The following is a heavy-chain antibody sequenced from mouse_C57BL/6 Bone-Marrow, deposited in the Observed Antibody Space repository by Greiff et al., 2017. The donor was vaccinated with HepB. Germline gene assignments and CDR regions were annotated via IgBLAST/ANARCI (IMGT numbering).Heavy chain of an antibody. CDR3: ARPVVARDYAMDY. CDR1: GFTFSDYY. J-gene: IGHJ4*01. V-gene: IGHV5-12*01. Sequence: DVMLVESGGGLVQPGGSLKLSCAASGFTFSDYYMYWVRQTPEKRLEWVAYISNGGGSTYYPDTVKGRFTISRDNAKNTLYLQMSRLKSEDTAMYYCARPVVARDYAMDYWGQGTSVTVSS. CDR2: ISNGGGST. D-gene: IGHD1-1*01.